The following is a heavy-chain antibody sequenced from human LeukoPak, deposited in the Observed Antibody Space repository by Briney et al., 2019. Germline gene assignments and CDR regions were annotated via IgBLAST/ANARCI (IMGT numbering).Heavy chain of an antibody. CDR2: IYYSGST. Sequence: SETLSLTCTVSGGSISSYYWSWIRQPPGKGLEWIGYIYYSGSTNYNPSIKSRVTISVDTPKNQFSLKLSSVAAADTAVYYCARGANHYDFWSGYSAYFDYWGQGTLVTVSS. CDR3: ARGANHYDFWSGYSAYFDY. D-gene: IGHD3-3*01. CDR1: GGSISSYY. V-gene: IGHV4-59*01. J-gene: IGHJ4*02.